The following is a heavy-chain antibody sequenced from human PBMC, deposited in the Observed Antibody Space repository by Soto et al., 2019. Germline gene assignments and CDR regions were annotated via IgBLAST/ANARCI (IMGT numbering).Heavy chain of an antibody. CDR1: GFTFSSYG. V-gene: IGHV3-30*03. D-gene: IGHD4-4*01. CDR3: ARGMPTVLDY. Sequence: GGSLRLSCAASGFTFSSYGMHWVRQAPGKGLEWVAVISYDGSNKYYADSVKGRFTISRDNAKNTLYLQMNSLRAEDSGVYSCARGMPTVLDYWGQGTPLTVSS. J-gene: IGHJ4*02. CDR2: ISYDGSNK.